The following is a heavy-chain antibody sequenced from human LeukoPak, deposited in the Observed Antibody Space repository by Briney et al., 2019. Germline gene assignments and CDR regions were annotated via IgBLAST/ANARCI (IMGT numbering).Heavy chain of an antibody. J-gene: IGHJ4*02. V-gene: IGHV4-38-2*02. Sequence: SETLSLTCTLSGYSISSDYYWGWIRQPPGKGLEWIGSIEHSGSIYYNPFFKSRVTISVDTSKNQFSLKLSSVTAADTAVYYCARGPPNGHDDSSSYYVPACLDFWGQGTLVTVSS. CDR3: ARGPPNGHDDSSSYYVPACLDF. CDR1: GYSISSDYY. CDR2: IEHSGSI. D-gene: IGHD3-22*01.